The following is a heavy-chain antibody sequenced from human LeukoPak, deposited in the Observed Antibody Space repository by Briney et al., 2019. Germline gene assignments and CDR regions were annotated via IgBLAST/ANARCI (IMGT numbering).Heavy chain of an antibody. CDR3: ARDRTFYGTGSYCDF. CDR2: ISHDGSSK. J-gene: IGHJ4*02. V-gene: IGHV3-30-3*01. D-gene: IGHD3-10*01. Sequence: PGGSLRLSCIASGFTFSSYAIHWVRQTPGTGLEWVALISHDGSSKYYADSVKGRFIISRDNSKNTLYLQLDNVRGDDTAVYYCARDRTFYGTGSYCDFWGQGALVTVSS. CDR1: GFTFSSYA.